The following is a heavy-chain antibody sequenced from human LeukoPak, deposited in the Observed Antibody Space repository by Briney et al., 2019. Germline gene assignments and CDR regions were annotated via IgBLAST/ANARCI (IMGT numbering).Heavy chain of an antibody. CDR3: AKDSKIVGATFRSYHYMDV. D-gene: IGHD1-26*01. CDR2: IQTDGSST. V-gene: IGHV3-74*01. J-gene: IGHJ6*03. Sequence: GGSLRLSCAASGFTFSSYWMHWVRQAPGKGLVWVSRIQTDGSSTSYADSVKGRFTISRDNSKNALYLQMNSLRAEDTAVYYCAKDSKIVGATFRSYHYMDVWGKGTAVTVSS. CDR1: GFTFSSYW.